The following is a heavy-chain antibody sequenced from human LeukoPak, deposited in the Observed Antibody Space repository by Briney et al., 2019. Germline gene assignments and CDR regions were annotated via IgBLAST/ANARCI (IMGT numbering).Heavy chain of an antibody. CDR3: TRPPQPDTYYYDSSGYSSA. Sequence: GGSLRLSCAASGFTFSSYWMHWVRQAPGKGLVWVSCINSGGSSTSYADSVKGRFTLSRDNAKNTLYLQMNSLRAEDTAVYYWTRPPQPDTYYYDSSGYSSAWGQGTLVTASS. J-gene: IGHJ5*02. D-gene: IGHD3-22*01. CDR2: INSGGSST. CDR1: GFTFSSYW. V-gene: IGHV3-74*01.